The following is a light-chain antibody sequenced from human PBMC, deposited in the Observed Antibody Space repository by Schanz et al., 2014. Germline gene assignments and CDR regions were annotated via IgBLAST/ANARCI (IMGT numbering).Light chain of an antibody. CDR3: QQRSNWPSFT. CDR1: QSVSSN. J-gene: IGKJ3*01. V-gene: IGKV3-11*01. CDR2: DAS. Sequence: EIVLTQSPATLSLSPGERATLSCRASQSVSSNLAWYQQKSGQAPRLLIYDASNRATGIPARFSGSGSGTDFTLTISSLEPEDFAVYYCQQRSNWPSFTFGPGTKVDIK.